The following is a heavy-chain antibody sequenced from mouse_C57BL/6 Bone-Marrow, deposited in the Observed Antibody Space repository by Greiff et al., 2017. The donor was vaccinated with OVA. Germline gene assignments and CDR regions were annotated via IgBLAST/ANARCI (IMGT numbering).Heavy chain of an antibody. CDR1: GYSFTGYY. CDR3: ARSRGGTAQATSWFAY. D-gene: IGHD3-2*02. Sequence: EVKLMESGPELVKPGASVKISCKASGYSFTGYYMNWVKQSPEKSLEWIGEINPSTGGTTYNQKFKAKATLTVDKSSSTAYMQLKSLTSEDSAVYYCARSRGGTAQATSWFAYWGQGTLVTVSA. CDR2: INPSTGGT. V-gene: IGHV1-42*01. J-gene: IGHJ3*01.